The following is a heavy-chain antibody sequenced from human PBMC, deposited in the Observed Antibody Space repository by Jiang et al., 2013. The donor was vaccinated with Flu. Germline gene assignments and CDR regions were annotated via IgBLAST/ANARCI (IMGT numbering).Heavy chain of an antibody. CDR2: IYHSGST. D-gene: IGHD1-26*01. Sequence: PGLVKPSETLSLTCAVSGSSVTSDYYWGWIRQPPGRGLEWIGNIYHSGSTYYRSSLKSRVSMSLDTSKNQFSLKLSSVTAADTAVYYCARGGLGGSYWYFDYWGQGTLVTVSS. V-gene: IGHV4-38-2*01. CDR3: ARGGLGGSYWYFDY. CDR1: GSSVTSDYY. J-gene: IGHJ4*02.